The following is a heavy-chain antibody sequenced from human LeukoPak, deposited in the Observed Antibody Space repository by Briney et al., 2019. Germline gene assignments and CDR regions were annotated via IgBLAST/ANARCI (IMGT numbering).Heavy chain of an antibody. Sequence: GGSLXLSCAASGFTFSSYWMNWARQAPGKGLEWVASINHNGNVNYYVDSVKGRFTISRDNAKNSLYLQMSNLRAEDTAMYFCARGGGLDVWGQGATVTVSS. CDR1: GFTFSSYW. CDR3: ARGGGLDV. J-gene: IGHJ6*02. V-gene: IGHV3-7*03. D-gene: IGHD3-16*01. CDR2: INHNGNVN.